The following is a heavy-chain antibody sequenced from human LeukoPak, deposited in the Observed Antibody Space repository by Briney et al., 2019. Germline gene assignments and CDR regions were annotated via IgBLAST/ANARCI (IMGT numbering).Heavy chain of an antibody. V-gene: IGHV4-59*08. J-gene: IGHJ3*01. D-gene: IGHD6-19*01. CDR1: DGSITNYD. Sequence: SETLSLTCTVSDGSITNYDWSWIRQPPGKGLEWIGYVFYSGGTLYNPSVNSRVSISVDTSKTQFSLKLTSVTAADTAVYYCARNITVTYDAFDLWGRGTMVTVSS. CDR2: VFYSGGT. CDR3: ARNITVTYDAFDL.